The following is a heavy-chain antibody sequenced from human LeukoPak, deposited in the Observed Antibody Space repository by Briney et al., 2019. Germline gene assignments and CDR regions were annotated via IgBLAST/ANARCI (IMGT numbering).Heavy chain of an antibody. J-gene: IGHJ4*02. D-gene: IGHD3-10*01. CDR1: GGSISSSSYY. Sequence: PSETLSLTCTVSGGSISSSSYYWGWIRQPPGKGLEWIGSIYYSGSTYYNPSLKSRVTISVDTSKNQFSLKLSSVTAADTAVYYCAIKTRGITMVRGVITDWGQETLVTVSS. CDR2: IYYSGST. V-gene: IGHV4-39*01. CDR3: AIKTRGITMVRGVITD.